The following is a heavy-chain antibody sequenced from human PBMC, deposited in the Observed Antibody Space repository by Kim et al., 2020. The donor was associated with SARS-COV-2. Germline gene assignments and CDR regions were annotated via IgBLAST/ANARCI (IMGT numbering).Heavy chain of an antibody. D-gene: IGHD6-13*01. CDR3: AKVEGSSWYDSALLGDFDI. Sequence: GGSLRLSCAASGFTFSSYAMHWVRQAPGKGLEWVSSITYNGGSIGYADSVKGRFTISRDNAKNSLYLQMNSLRAEDTALYYCAKVEGSSWYDSALLGDFDIWGQGTMVTVSS. V-gene: IGHV3-9*01. J-gene: IGHJ4*01. CDR2: ITYNGGSI. CDR1: GFTFSSYA.